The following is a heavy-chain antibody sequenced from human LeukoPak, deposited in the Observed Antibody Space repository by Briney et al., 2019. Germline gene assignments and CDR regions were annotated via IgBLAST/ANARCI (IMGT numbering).Heavy chain of an antibody. D-gene: IGHD3-22*01. J-gene: IGHJ6*02. CDR1: GGSISSYY. V-gene: IGHV4-59*01. CDR3: ARDGKPINYYYDSSGPSGYYGMDV. Sequence: SETLSLTCTVSGGSISSYYWSWIRQPPGKGLEWIGYIYYSGSTNYNPSLKSRVTISVDTSKNQFSLKLSSVTAADTAVYYCARDGKPINYYYDSSGPSGYYGMDVWGQGTTVTVSS. CDR2: IYYSGST.